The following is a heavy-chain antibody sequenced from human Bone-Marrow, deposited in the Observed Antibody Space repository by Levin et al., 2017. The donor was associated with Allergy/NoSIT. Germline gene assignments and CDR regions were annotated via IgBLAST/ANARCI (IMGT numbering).Heavy chain of an antibody. D-gene: IGHD4/OR15-4a*01. CDR1: GFIFSNYV. CDR3: AKDPTNYGWYFDY. CDR2: IRGSGTPT. V-gene: IGHV3-23*01. Sequence: GGSLRLSCAASGFIFSNYVMSWVRQPPGKGLEWVASIRGSGTPTYYADSVQGRFTISRDNPRNTLYLQMNSLKAEDTAVYYCAKDPTNYGWYFDYWGQGTLVTVSS. J-gene: IGHJ4*02.